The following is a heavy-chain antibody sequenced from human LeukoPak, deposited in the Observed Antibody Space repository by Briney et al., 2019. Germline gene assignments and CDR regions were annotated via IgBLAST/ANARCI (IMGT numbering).Heavy chain of an antibody. J-gene: IGHJ4*02. D-gene: IGHD1-26*01. CDR1: GFTFSHAW. CDR3: ASGGNYLDY. Sequence: GGSLRLSCAASGFTFSHAWMSWVRQAPGKGLEWVSAISSTGGTTYYAESVKGRFTISRDNSKSTLYLQMNSLRAEDTAVYYCASGGNYLDYWGQGTLVTVSS. V-gene: IGHV3-23*01. CDR2: ISSTGGTT.